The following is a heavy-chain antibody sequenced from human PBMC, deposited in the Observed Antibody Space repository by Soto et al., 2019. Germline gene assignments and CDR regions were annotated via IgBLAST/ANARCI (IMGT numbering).Heavy chain of an antibody. D-gene: IGHD3-22*01. J-gene: IGHJ4*02. CDR2: INHSGST. Sequence: QVQLQQWGAGLLKPSETLSLTCAVYGGSFSGYYWSWIRQPPGKGLEWIGEINHSGSTNYNPSLKSRVTISVDTSKNQFSLKLSSVTAADTAVYYCATFSGYYYPPPLDYWGQGTLVTVSS. CDR3: ATFSGYYYPPPLDY. V-gene: IGHV4-34*01. CDR1: GGSFSGYY.